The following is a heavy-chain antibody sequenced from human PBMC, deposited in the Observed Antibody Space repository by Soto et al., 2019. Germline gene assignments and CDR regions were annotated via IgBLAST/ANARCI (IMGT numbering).Heavy chain of an antibody. D-gene: IGHD3-10*01. CDR3: AXGKVRGVITAIPTRYYGMDV. J-gene: IGHJ6*02. Sequence: ASVKVSCKASGYTFTGYYMHWVRQAPGQGLEWMGWINPNSGGTNYAQKFQGWVTMTRDTSISTAYMELSRLRSDDTAVYYCAXGKVRGVITAIPTRYYGMDVWGQGTTVTVSS. CDR1: GYTFTGYY. V-gene: IGHV1-2*04. CDR2: INPNSGGT.